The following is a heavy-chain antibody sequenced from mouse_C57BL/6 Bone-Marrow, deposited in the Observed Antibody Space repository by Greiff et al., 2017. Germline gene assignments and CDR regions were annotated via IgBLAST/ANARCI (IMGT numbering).Heavy chain of an antibody. CDR3: ARENGNWYFDV. CDR2: INPSSGYT. CDR1: GYTFTRYW. J-gene: IGHJ1*03. D-gene: IGHD2-1*01. Sequence: QVQLKQSGAELAKPGASVKLSCKASGYTFTRYWMHWVKQRPGQGLEWIGYINPSSGYTKYNQKFKDKATLTADKSSSTAYMQLSSLTYEDSAVYYCARENGNWYFDVWGTGTTVTVSS. V-gene: IGHV1-7*01.